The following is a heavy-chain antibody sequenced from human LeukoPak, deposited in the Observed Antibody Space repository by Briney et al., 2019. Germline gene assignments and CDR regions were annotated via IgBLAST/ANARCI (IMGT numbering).Heavy chain of an antibody. CDR3: ATVGQWLEFDY. J-gene: IGHJ4*02. CDR2: IIPIFGTA. CDR1: GYTFTRYY. V-gene: IGHV1-69*06. D-gene: IGHD6-19*01. Sequence: ASVKVSCKASGYTFTRYYMHWVRQAPGQGLEWMGGIIPIFGTANYAQKFQGRVTITADKSTSTAYMELSSLRSEDTAVYYCATVGQWLEFDYWGQGTLVTVSS.